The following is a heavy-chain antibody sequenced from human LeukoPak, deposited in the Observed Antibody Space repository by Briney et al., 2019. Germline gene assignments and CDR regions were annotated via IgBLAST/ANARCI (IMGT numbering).Heavy chain of an antibody. Sequence: SETLSLTCAVSGGSNSSSNWWSWVRQPPGKGLEWIGEIYHSGSTNYNPSLKSRVTISVDKSKNQFSLKLSSVTAADTAVYYCAQGGSGSYRAFDIWGQGTMVTVSS. J-gene: IGHJ3*02. D-gene: IGHD3-10*01. V-gene: IGHV4-4*02. CDR3: AQGGSGSYRAFDI. CDR2: IYHSGST. CDR1: GGSNSSSNW.